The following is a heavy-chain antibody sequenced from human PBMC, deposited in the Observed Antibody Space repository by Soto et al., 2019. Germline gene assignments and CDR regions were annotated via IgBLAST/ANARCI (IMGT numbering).Heavy chain of an antibody. J-gene: IGHJ5*02. Sequence: QVQLVESGGGLVKPGGSLRLSCAASGFTFGDYYMTWIRQAPGKGLEWVSFIGNRGTGIYYAASVKGRFTIFRDNAKNSVYLQMNSLRAEDTAMYYCARDLRAVGMASRFDPWGQGTLVTVSS. CDR2: IGNRGTGI. V-gene: IGHV3-11*01. D-gene: IGHD6-13*01. CDR1: GFTFGDYY. CDR3: ARDLRAVGMASRFDP.